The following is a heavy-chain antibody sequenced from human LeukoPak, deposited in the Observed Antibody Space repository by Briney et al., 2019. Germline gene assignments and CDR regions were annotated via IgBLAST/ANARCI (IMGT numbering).Heavy chain of an antibody. V-gene: IGHV3-23*01. CDR3: AKDAPFVVVVAAYYGMDV. CDR2: TSGSGGST. D-gene: IGHD2-15*01. CDR1: GFTFSSYA. Sequence: GGSLRLSCAASGFTFSSYAMSWVRQAPGKGLEWVSATSGSGGSTYYADSVKGRFTISRDNSKNTLYLQMNSLRAEDTAVYYCAKDAPFVVVVAAYYGMDVWGQGTTVTVSS. J-gene: IGHJ6*02.